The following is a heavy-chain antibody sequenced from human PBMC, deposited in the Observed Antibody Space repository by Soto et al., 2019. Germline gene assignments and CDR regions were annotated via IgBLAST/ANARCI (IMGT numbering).Heavy chain of an antibody. CDR1: GGSMSPYY. CDR3: AGYSNSWSKYVKR. D-gene: IGHD6-13*01. J-gene: IGHJ1*01. Sequence: PSETLSLTCTVSGGSMSPYYWSWIRQTPGKGLEWIAYIYFSGYTNYSPSLKSRVTISVDTSKNQFSLELNSVIAADTAVYYCAGYSNSWSKYVKRWGRGSLVT. V-gene: IGHV4-59*12. CDR2: IYFSGYT.